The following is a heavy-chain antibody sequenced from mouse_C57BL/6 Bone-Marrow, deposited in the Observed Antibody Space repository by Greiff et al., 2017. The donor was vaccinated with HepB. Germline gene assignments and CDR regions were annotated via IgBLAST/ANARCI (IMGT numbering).Heavy chain of an antibody. CDR3: AKPLYYYGSSYRYFDV. D-gene: IGHD1-1*01. CDR1: GYTFTDYY. Sequence: VQLQQSGPVLVKPGASVKMSCKASGYTFTDYYMNWVKQSHGKSLEWIGVINPYNGGTSYNQKFKGKATLTVDKSSSTAYMELNSLTSEDSAVYYCAKPLYYYGSSYRYFDVWGTGTTVTVSS. V-gene: IGHV1-19*01. CDR2: INPYNGGT. J-gene: IGHJ1*03.